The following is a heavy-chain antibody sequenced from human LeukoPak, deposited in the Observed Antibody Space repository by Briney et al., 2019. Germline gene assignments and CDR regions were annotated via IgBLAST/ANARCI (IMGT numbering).Heavy chain of an antibody. CDR2: ISYDGSNK. CDR1: GFTFSSYA. CDR3: AREGGATPLGAYYYYMDV. V-gene: IGHV3-30-3*01. Sequence: GGSLRLSCAASGFTFSSYAMHWVRQAPGKGLEWVAVISYDGSNKYYADSVKGRFTISRDNSKNTLYLQMNSLRAEDTAVYYCAREGGATPLGAYYYYMDVWGKGTTVTVSS. J-gene: IGHJ6*03. D-gene: IGHD1-26*01.